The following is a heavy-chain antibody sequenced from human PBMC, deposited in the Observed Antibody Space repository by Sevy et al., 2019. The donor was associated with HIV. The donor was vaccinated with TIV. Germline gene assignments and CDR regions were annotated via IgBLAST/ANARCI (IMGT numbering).Heavy chain of an antibody. Sequence: GGSLRLSCAASGFAFSSHAMHWVRQAPGKGLEWMATILYEGTETFYAASVEGRFTISRDNSKNMLSLQINSLRPEDTAVYYCARDGGFSIKWYPLYWGHGTLVTVSS. V-gene: IGHV3-30-3*01. CDR1: GFAFSSHA. J-gene: IGHJ4*01. D-gene: IGHD3-3*02. CDR2: ILYEGTET. CDR3: ARDGGFSIKWYPLY.